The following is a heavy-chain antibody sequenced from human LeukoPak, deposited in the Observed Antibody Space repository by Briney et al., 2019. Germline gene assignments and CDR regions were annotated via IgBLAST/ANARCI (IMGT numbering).Heavy chain of an antibody. D-gene: IGHD2-15*01. J-gene: IGHJ6*04. V-gene: IGHV4-61*01. CDR1: GGSVSSGGSYL. Sequence: PSETLSITCTVSGGSVSSGGSYLWSWIRQPPGKGLEWIGYVSYSGSTNYNPSLTSRVTLSVDTSKNQFSLKLTSVTAADTAVYYCARDYLRRNCNGGNCIPLDVWGKGTTVTVAS. CDR3: ARDYLRRNCNGGNCIPLDV. CDR2: VSYSGST.